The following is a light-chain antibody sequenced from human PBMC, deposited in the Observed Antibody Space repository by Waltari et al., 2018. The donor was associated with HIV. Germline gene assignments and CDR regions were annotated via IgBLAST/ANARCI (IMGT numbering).Light chain of an antibody. CDR2: DVS. V-gene: IGLV2-23*02. CDR3: CSYAGSNTYL. J-gene: IGLJ1*01. Sequence: QSALTQPASVSGFPGQSITISCTGSSSDVGSYNYVSWYQQHPGKAPKILIYDVSKRPSGVSNRFSGSKSGNTASLTISGLQAEDEADYYCCSYAGSNTYLFGTGTEVTVL. CDR1: SSDVGSYNY.